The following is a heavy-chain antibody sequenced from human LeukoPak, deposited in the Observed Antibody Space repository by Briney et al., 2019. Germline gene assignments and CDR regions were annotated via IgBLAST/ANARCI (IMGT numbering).Heavy chain of an antibody. CDR3: ARHIDWSFDY. D-gene: IGHD1-1*01. CDR2: INADASEK. CDR1: GFSFSSYW. V-gene: IGHV3-7*01. J-gene: IGHJ4*02. Sequence: GGSLRLSCAASGFSFSSYWMTWVRQAPGKGLEWVANINADASEKYYMDSVKGRFTISRDNAKNSLYLEMHSLRPEDTAVYYCARHIDWSFDYWGQGTLVTVSS.